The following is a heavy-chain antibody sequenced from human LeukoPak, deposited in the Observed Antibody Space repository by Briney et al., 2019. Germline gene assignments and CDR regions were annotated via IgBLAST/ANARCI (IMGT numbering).Heavy chain of an antibody. CDR2: ISWNSGSI. D-gene: IGHD6-13*01. Sequence: GGSLRLSCAASGFTFSSYWMHWVRQAPGKGLEWVSGISWNSGSIGYADSVKGRFTISRDNAKNSLYLQMNSLRAEDMALYYCAKAGETYLYSSSWYDYWGQGTLATVSS. J-gene: IGHJ4*02. CDR3: AKAGETYLYSSSWYDY. CDR1: GFTFSSYW. V-gene: IGHV3-9*03.